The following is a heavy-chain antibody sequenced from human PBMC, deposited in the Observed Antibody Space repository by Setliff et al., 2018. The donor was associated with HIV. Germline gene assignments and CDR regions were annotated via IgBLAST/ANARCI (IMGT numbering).Heavy chain of an antibody. V-gene: IGHV1-18*01. J-gene: IGHJ4*02. Sequence: RASVKVSCKASGYTFTSYDINWVRQATGQGLEWMGWTYLGATNYAQRFRDRFTVTTDTSTSTAYMELRGLSPDDTALYFCATGGGQSFDYWGQGTLVTVSS. D-gene: IGHD1-26*01. CDR2: TYLGAT. CDR3: ATGGGQSFDY. CDR1: GYTFTSYD.